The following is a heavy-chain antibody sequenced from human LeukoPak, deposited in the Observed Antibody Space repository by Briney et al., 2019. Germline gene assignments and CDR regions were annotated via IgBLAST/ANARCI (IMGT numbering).Heavy chain of an antibody. CDR3: ARGLGSFPLVVIGY. J-gene: IGHJ4*02. D-gene: IGHD3-22*01. Sequence: ASVKISCKASGGTFISYAISWVRQAPGQGLEWMGWMNPNNSNTGYAQNFQGRLTMTRDTSISTAYMELSGLRSEDTAVYYCARGLGSFPLVVIGYWGQGTLVTVSS. CDR1: GGTFISYA. CDR2: MNPNNSNT. V-gene: IGHV1-8*02.